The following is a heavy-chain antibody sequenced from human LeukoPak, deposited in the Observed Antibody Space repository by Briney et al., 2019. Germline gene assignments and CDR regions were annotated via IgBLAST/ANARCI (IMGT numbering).Heavy chain of an antibody. CDR3: ARSMVRGVIITRGYFDY. J-gene: IGHJ4*02. D-gene: IGHD3-10*01. CDR1: GYTFTSYA. Sequence: ASVKVSCKASGYTFTSYAMHWVRQAPGQGLEWMGWINAGNGNTKYSQKFQGRVTITRDTSASTAYMELSSLRSEDTAVYYCARSMVRGVIITRGYFDYWGQGTLVTVSS. CDR2: INAGNGNT. V-gene: IGHV1-3*01.